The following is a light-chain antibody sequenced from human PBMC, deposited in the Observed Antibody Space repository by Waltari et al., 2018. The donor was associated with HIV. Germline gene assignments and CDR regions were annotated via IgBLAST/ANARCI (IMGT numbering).Light chain of an antibody. CDR1: SSNIGRNY. Sequence: QSVLTQPPSASGTPGQRVTISCSGSSSNIGRNYVYWYQQLPRTAPKLLTHRNNQRPSGVPDRFSGSKSGTSVSLAISGLRSEDEADYYCAGWDDRLSGWVFGGGTKLTV. CDR2: RNN. J-gene: IGLJ3*02. V-gene: IGLV1-47*01. CDR3: AGWDDRLSGWV.